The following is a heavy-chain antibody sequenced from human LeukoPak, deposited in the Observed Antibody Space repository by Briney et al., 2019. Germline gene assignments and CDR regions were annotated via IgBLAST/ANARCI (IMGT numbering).Heavy chain of an antibody. CDR3: ARGGYGSGNYPPAY. V-gene: IGHV3-48*01. J-gene: IGHJ4*02. D-gene: IGHD3-10*01. Sequence: PGGSLRLSCAASGFTFNTYSMNWVRQAPGKGLQCISYISSSGNTIYDTDSVQGRFIISRDNAKNSLYLQMNNLRAEDTAVYYCARGGYGSGNYPPAYWGQGTLVTVSS. CDR1: GFTFNTYS. CDR2: ISSSGNTI.